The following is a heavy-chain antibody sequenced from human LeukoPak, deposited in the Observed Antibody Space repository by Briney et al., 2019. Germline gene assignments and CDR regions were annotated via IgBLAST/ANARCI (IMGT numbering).Heavy chain of an antibody. J-gene: IGHJ1*01. Sequence: SGGSLRLSCAASGFTFTSYAMSWVRQAPGKGLEWVSSISGSGGSTYYADSVKGRFTLSRDNSKNTLYLQMSSLRAEDTAVYYCAKDLPNPGTSRHFQYWGQGTLVTVSS. CDR3: AKDLPNPGTSRHFQY. D-gene: IGHD2-8*01. CDR1: GFTFTSYA. CDR2: ISGSGGST. V-gene: IGHV3-23*01.